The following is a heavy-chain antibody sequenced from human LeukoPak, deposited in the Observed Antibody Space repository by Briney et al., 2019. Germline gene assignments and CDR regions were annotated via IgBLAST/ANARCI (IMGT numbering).Heavy chain of an antibody. Sequence: SETLSLTCTVSGGSISSYYWSWIRQPPGKGLEWIGYIYYSGSTNYNPSLKSRVTMSVDTSKNQFSLKLSSVTAADTAVYYCARDHWISGGFDPWGQGTLVTVSS. CDR2: IYYSGST. V-gene: IGHV4-59*12. J-gene: IGHJ5*02. D-gene: IGHD2-2*03. CDR1: GGSISSYY. CDR3: ARDHWISGGFDP.